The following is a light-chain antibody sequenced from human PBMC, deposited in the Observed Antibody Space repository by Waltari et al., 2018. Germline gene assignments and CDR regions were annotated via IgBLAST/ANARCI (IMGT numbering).Light chain of an antibody. V-gene: IGLV1-51*02. CDR3: GTWDSSLSGAV. J-gene: IGLJ7*01. CDR2: EHS. CDR1: SSNIGNNY. Sequence: QSVLTQPPSVSAAPGQRVTISCSGGSSNIGNNYVSWYRQFPGKAPKLLIYEHSERPAGIPGLFAGSKSGTSATLDITGLQAGDEADYCCGTWDSSLSGAVFGGGTHLTVL.